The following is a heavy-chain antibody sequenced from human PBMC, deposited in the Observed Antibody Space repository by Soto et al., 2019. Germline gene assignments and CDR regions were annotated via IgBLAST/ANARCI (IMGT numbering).Heavy chain of an antibody. CDR1: GYTFTSYG. V-gene: IGHV1-18*01. D-gene: IGHD6-13*01. CDR3: VITSSSWSRTHFDY. CDR2: ISAYNGNT. J-gene: IGHJ4*02. Sequence: QVQLVQSGAEVRKPGASVKVSCKASGYTFTSYGISWVRQAPGQGLEWMGWISAYNGNTNYAQKLQGRVTMTTDTSTSTAYMELRSLRSDDTAVYYCVITSSSWSRTHFDYWGQGTLVTVSS.